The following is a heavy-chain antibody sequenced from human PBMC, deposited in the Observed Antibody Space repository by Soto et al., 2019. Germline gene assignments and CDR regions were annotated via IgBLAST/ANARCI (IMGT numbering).Heavy chain of an antibody. CDR2: ISYDGSNK. J-gene: IGHJ4*02. CDR3: ARAVGTMGIDLDY. Sequence: QVQLVESGGGVVQPGRSLSLSCAASGFTFSSYAMHWVRQAPGKGLEWVAVISYDGSNKYYADSVKGRFTISRDNSKNTLYLQMNSLRAEDTAVYDCARAVGTMGIDLDYWGQGTLVTVSS. D-gene: IGHD3-10*01. CDR1: GFTFSSYA. V-gene: IGHV3-30-3*01.